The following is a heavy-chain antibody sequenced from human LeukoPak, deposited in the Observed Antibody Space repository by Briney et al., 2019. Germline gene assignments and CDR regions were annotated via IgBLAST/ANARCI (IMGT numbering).Heavy chain of an antibody. J-gene: IGHJ4*02. CDR2: INPNSGGT. V-gene: IGHV1-2*02. D-gene: IGHD3-3*01. CDR3: ASLLWSGYYMGY. Sequence: ASVKVSCKASGYSFTGYYMHWVRQAPGQGLEWMGWINPNSGGTNYAQKFQGRVTMTSDTSISTAYMELSRLRSDDTAVDCCASLLWSGYYMGYWGEGTLVTVSS. CDR1: GYSFTGYY.